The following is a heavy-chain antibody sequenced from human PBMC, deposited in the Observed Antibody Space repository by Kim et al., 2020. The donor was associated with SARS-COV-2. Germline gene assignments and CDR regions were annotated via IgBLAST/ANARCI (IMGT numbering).Heavy chain of an antibody. Sequence: GGSLRLSCAASGFTFSSYAMSWVRQAPGKGLEWVSAISGSGGSTYYADSVKGRFTISRDNSKNTLYLQMNSLRAEDTAVYYCAKDLGTQSYYYDSSGYHHYWGQGTLVTVSS. CDR1: GFTFSSYA. CDR2: ISGSGGST. CDR3: AKDLGTQSYYYDSSGYHHY. V-gene: IGHV3-23*01. D-gene: IGHD3-22*01. J-gene: IGHJ4*02.